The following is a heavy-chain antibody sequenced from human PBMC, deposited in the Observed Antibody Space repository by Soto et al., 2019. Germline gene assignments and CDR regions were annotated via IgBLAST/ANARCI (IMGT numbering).Heavy chain of an antibody. J-gene: IGHJ6*02. CDR3: ARAFYYDSSGHYHYYALDV. V-gene: IGHV3-7*04. CDR1: GFTFSSFW. D-gene: IGHD3-22*01. CDR2: INVDGREE. Sequence: GGSLRLSCAASGFTFSSFWMTWVRQAPGKGLEWVANINVDGREEYYVDSVKGRFTISRDNAKNSLYLQMNSLRAEETAVYYCARAFYYDSSGHYHYYALDVWGQGTTVTVS.